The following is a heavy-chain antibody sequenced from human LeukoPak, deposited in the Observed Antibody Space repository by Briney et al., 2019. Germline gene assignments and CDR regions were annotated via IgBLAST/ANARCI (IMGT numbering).Heavy chain of an antibody. Sequence: SVKVSCKASGRTFNSYAISWVRQAPGQGLEWMGRIIPIFGTANYAQKFQGRVTITTDESTSTAYMELSSLRSEDTAVYYCASSMITMVRGVLSWGQGTLVTVSS. V-gene: IGHV1-69*05. J-gene: IGHJ4*02. CDR2: IIPIFGTA. CDR1: GRTFNSYA. D-gene: IGHD3-10*01. CDR3: ASSMITMVRGVLS.